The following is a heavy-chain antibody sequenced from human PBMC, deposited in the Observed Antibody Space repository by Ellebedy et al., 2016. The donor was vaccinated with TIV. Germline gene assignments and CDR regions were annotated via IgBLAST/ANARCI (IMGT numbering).Heavy chain of an antibody. D-gene: IGHD3-10*01. V-gene: IGHV1-3*01. CDR1: GYTFTSYA. CDR2: INAGNGNT. J-gene: IGHJ6*02. CDR3: ATDLIGELSYYYGMDV. Sequence: AASVKVSCKASGYTFTSYAMHWVRQAPGQRLEWMGWINAGNGNTKYSQKFQGRVTMTEDTSTDTAYMELSSLRSEDTAVYYCATDLIGELSYYYGMDVWGQGTTVTVSS.